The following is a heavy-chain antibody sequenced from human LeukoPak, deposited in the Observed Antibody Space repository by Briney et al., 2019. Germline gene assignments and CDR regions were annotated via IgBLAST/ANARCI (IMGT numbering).Heavy chain of an antibody. Sequence: HPGGSLRLSCAASGFTFSSYAMHWVRQAPGKGLEWVAVISYDGSNKYYADSVKGRFTISRDNSKNTLYLQMNSLRAEDTAVHYCARDRDAVEMATVDYWGQGTLVTVSS. D-gene: IGHD5-24*01. CDR2: ISYDGSNK. V-gene: IGHV3-30*01. CDR3: ARDRDAVEMATVDY. CDR1: GFTFSSYA. J-gene: IGHJ4*02.